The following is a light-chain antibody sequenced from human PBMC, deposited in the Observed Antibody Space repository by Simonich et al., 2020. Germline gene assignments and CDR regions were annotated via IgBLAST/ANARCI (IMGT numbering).Light chain of an antibody. CDR2: ENK. CDR3: GTWDSSLSAGV. J-gene: IGLJ3*02. Sequence: QSVLTQPPSVSAAPGQKVTISCSGSSSNIGNNYVSWYQQLPGTAPKLLIYENKKRPSGIPDRFSGSKSGTSATLGITGLQTGDEADYYCGTWDSSLSAGVFGGGTKLTVL. V-gene: IGLV1-51*01. CDR1: SSNIGNNY.